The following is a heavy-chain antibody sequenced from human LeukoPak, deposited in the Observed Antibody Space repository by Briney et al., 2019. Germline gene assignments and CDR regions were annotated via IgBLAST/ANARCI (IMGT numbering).Heavy chain of an antibody. CDR3: AREGLGHTLYYYYMDV. V-gene: IGHV6-1*01. CDR2: TYYRSKWNN. CDR1: GDSVSSNSAA. J-gene: IGHJ6*03. D-gene: IGHD3-22*01. Sequence: SQTLSLTCAISGDSVSSNSAAWNWIRQSPSRGLEWLGRTYYRSKWNNDYAVSVKNRITINPDTSKNQFSLQLNSVTPEDTAVYYCAREGLGHTLYYYYMDVWGKGTTVTVSS.